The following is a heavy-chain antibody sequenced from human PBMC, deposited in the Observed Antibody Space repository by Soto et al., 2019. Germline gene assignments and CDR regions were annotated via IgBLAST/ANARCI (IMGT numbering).Heavy chain of an antibody. J-gene: IGHJ4*02. Sequence: WETLSLTCSISDGSISSYYWTWIRQPPGKALEWIGYIYFTGDTETNASLRSRATISLDTSKSQFSLRLRSVTAADTAVYYCARGGYSYGAGLNSWGQGTLVTVSS. CDR1: DGSISSYY. D-gene: IGHD5-18*01. CDR2: IYFTGDT. CDR3: ARGGYSYGAGLNS. V-gene: IGHV4-59*01.